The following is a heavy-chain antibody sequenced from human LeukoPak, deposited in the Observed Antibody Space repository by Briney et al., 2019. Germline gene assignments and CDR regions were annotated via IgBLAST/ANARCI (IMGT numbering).Heavy chain of an antibody. CDR1: GYSFTSYW. Sequence: GESLKISCKGSGYSFTSYWIGWVRQMPGKGLEWMGIIYPGDSDTRYSPSFQGQVTISADKSISTAYLQWSSLKASDTAMYYCASQYCSSTSCDAFDIWGQGTMVTVSS. CDR2: IYPGDSDT. CDR3: ASQYCSSTSCDAFDI. D-gene: IGHD2-2*01. J-gene: IGHJ3*02. V-gene: IGHV5-51*01.